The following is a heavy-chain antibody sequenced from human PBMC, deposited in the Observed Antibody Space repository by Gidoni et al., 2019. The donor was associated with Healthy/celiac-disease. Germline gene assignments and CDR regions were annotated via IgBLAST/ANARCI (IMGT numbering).Heavy chain of an antibody. CDR2: ISWNSGSI. Sequence: EVQLVESGGGLVQPVRSLRLSCAASGVTFVDYAMPWVRQAPGKGLEWVSGISWNSGSIGYADSVKGRFTISRDNAKNSLYLQMNSLRAEDTALYYCAKDISSKAVAGIDYWGQGTLVTVSS. V-gene: IGHV3-9*01. D-gene: IGHD6-19*01. J-gene: IGHJ4*02. CDR3: AKDISSKAVAGIDY. CDR1: GVTFVDYA.